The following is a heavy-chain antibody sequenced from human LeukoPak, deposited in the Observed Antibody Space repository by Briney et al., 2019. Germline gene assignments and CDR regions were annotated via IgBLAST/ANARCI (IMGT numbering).Heavy chain of an antibody. Sequence: ASVKVSCKASGYSFTGHYMHWVRQAPGQGLEWMGWINPNSGGTNYAQKFQGRVTLTRDTSLSTAYMELSRLRSDDTAVYYCARDRNYYDHNGNFDYWGQGTLVTVSS. J-gene: IGHJ4*02. D-gene: IGHD3-22*01. CDR2: INPNSGGT. CDR3: ARDRNYYDHNGNFDY. CDR1: GYSFTGHY. V-gene: IGHV1-2*02.